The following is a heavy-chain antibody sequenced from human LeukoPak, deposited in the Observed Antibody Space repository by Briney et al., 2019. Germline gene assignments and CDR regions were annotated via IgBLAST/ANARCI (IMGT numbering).Heavy chain of an antibody. J-gene: IGHJ4*02. CDR1: GYTFTGYY. CDR2: INPNSGGT. Sequence: GASVKVSCKASGYTFTGYYMHWVRQAPGQGLEWMGWINPNSGGTNYAQKFQGRVTMTRDTSISTAYMELSRLRSDDTAVYYCATLIAAAAAGADYWGQGTLVTVSS. CDR3: ATLIAAAAAGADY. V-gene: IGHV1-2*02. D-gene: IGHD6-13*01.